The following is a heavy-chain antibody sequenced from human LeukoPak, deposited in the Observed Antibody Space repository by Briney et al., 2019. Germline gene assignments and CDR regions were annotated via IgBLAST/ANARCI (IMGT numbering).Heavy chain of an antibody. J-gene: IGHJ3*02. D-gene: IGHD3-22*01. CDR1: GFTFSSYA. CDR3: ANSYYYDSSGYPPSIAFDI. CDR2: ISGSGGST. Sequence: PGGSLRLSCAASGFTFSSYAMSWVRQAPGKGLEWVSAISGSGGSTYYADSVKGRFTISRDNSKNTLYLQMNSLRAEDTAVYYCANSYYYDSSGYPPSIAFDIWGQGTMVTVSS. V-gene: IGHV3-23*01.